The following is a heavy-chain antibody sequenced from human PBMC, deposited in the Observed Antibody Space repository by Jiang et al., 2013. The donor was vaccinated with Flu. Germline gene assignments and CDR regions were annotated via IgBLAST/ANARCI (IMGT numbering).Heavy chain of an antibody. CDR3: AKDWAKDWEAVPETAQGIED. Sequence: EVQLLESGGGLVQPGGSLRLSCAASGFTFDTYAMTWVRQAPGQGLEWVSSINAGESHIYYAHSVKGRFTISRDRSKNTLYLQMSSLRVDDSAMYYCAKDWAKDWEAVPETAQGIEDWGQGTLVTVSS. CDR2: INAGESHI. D-gene: IGHD3-9*01. CDR1: GFTFDTYA. V-gene: IGHV3-23*01. J-gene: IGHJ4*02.